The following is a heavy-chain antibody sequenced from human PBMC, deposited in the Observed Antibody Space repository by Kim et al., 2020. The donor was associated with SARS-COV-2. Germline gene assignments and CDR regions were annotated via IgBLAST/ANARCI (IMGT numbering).Heavy chain of an antibody. CDR3: AKAQSYGLYYYYYGMDV. CDR1: GFTFSSYA. Sequence: GGSLRLSCAASGFTFSSYAMHWVRQAPGKGLEWVAVIWYDGSNKYYADSVKGRFTISRDNSKNTLYLQMNSLRAEDTAVYYCAKAQSYGLYYYYYGMDVWGQGTTVTVSS. D-gene: IGHD5-18*01. CDR2: IWYDGSNK. V-gene: IGHV3-33*06. J-gene: IGHJ6*02.